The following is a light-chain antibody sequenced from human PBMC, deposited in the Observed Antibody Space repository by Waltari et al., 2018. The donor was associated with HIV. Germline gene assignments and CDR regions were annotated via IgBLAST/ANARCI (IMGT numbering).Light chain of an antibody. V-gene: IGLV7-46*01. CDR1: TGPITDGHN. J-gene: IGLJ3*02. CDR3: LLSYSGARPWV. CDR2: DTS. Sequence: QAVVTQEPSLTVSPEGTVTLTCASTTGPITDGHNTTWFQQKPGQPPRTLIFDTSNRHSWTPARFSGSLLGGNPALTLSGAQPEDEAEYYCLLSYSGARPWVFGGGTKLTVL.